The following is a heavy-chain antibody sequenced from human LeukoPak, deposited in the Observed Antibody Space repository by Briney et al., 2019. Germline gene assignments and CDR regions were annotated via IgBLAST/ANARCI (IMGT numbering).Heavy chain of an antibody. D-gene: IGHD6-13*01. CDR2: IYYSGST. CDR3: ASLLYSGRRDYYYYGMDV. Sequence: SETLSLTCTVSGGSISSYYWSWIRQPPGKGLEWIGYIYYSGSTNYNPSLKSRFTISVDTSKNQFSLKLSSVTAADTAVYYCASLLYSGRRDYYYYGMDVWGQGTTVTVSS. V-gene: IGHV4-59*08. CDR1: GGSISSYY. J-gene: IGHJ6*02.